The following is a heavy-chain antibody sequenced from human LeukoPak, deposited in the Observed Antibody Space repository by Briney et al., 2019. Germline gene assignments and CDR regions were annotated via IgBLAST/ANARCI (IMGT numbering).Heavy chain of an antibody. V-gene: IGHV3-30*18. J-gene: IGHJ4*02. CDR1: GLTFSSYV. D-gene: IGHD3-22*01. CDR2: ISYDGSNI. Sequence: PGRSLRLSCVASGLTFSSYVMHWVRQAPGKGLEWVAVISYDGSNIYYAASVKGRFTISRDNSKNTLYLQMNSLRAEDTAVYYCAKVGCGSGYCAFDYWGQGTLVTVSS. CDR3: AKVGCGSGYCAFDY.